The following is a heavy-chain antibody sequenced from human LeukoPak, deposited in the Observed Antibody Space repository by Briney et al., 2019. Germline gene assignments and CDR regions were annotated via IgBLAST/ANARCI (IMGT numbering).Heavy chain of an antibody. V-gene: IGHV3-7*01. D-gene: IGHD1-26*01. Sequence: PGGSLRLSCAASGFTFSNYWMGWVRQAPGKGLEWVANIKQDGSEIYYVDSVKGRFTISRDTAKDSLYLQMNSLSAEDTAVYYCARVHSGSFQYYYHYYMDVWGKGTTVTVSS. J-gene: IGHJ6*03. CDR3: ARVHSGSFQYYYHYYMDV. CDR1: GFTFSNYW. CDR2: IKQDGSEI.